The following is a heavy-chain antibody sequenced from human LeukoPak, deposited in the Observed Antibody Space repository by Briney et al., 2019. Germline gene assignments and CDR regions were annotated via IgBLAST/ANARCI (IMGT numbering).Heavy chain of an antibody. CDR2: VWYDGSNE. CDR1: GVTFSNCA. V-gene: IGHV3-33*01. Sequence: GGSLRLSCAASGVTFSNCAMHWVRQAPGKGLEWVAVVWYDGSNEYYADSVKGRFTISRDNSKDTLYLQMNSLRAEDTAVYYCVRDRYSGSSGGSFDYWGQGTLVTVSS. J-gene: IGHJ4*02. CDR3: VRDRYSGSSGGSFDY. D-gene: IGHD6-13*01.